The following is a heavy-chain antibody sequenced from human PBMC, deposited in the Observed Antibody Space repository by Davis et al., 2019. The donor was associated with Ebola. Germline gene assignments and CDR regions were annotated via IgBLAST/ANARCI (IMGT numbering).Heavy chain of an antibody. CDR1: GYSFTSYW. CDR2: IYPGDSDT. Sequence: GESLKISCTGSGYSFTSYWIGWVRQLPGKGLEWMGIIYPGDSDTRYSPSFQGQVTISADKSISTAYLQWSSLKASDTAMYYCARQPSIAALSSIDYWGQGTLVTVSS. D-gene: IGHD6-6*01. CDR3: ARQPSIAALSSIDY. J-gene: IGHJ4*02. V-gene: IGHV5-51*01.